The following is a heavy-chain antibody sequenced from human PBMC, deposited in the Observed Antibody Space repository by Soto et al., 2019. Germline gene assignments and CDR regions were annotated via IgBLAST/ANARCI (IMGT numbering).Heavy chain of an antibody. CDR3: ARVGIAAAGGRAGKYYFDY. CDR2: IYYSGST. J-gene: IGHJ4*02. CDR1: GGSISSSSYY. Sequence: QLQLQESGPGLVKPSETLSLTCTVSGGSISSSSYYWGWIRQPPGKGLEWIGSIYYSGSTYYNPSLKSRVTISVDTSKNQFSLKLSSVTAADTAVYYCARVGIAAAGGRAGKYYFDYWGQGTLVTVSS. D-gene: IGHD6-13*01. V-gene: IGHV4-39*01.